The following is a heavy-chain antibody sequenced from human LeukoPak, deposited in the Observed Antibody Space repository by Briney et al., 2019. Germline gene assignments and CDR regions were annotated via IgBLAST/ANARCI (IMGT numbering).Heavy chain of an antibody. CDR1: GYTFISYG. CDR3: ARDRTYSGSYRSSDY. D-gene: IGHD1-26*01. V-gene: IGHV1-18*01. CDR2: ISGYNGNT. J-gene: IGHJ4*02. Sequence: ASVKVSCKASGYTFISYGISWVRQAPGQGLEWMGWISGYNGNTNYAQKFQGRLTMTTDTSTSTAYMELRSLRSDDTAVYFCARDRTYSGSYRSSDYWGQGTLVTVSS.